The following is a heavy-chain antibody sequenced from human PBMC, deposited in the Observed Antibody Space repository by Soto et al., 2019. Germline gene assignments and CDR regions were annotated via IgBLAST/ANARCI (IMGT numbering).Heavy chain of an antibody. Sequence: SETLSLTCAVSGVSISSGNWWTWVRQSPQRGLEYIGEIFHDGTANYYPSFERRVAISVDTSKNQFSLKLTSVTAADTAVYYCARYYDSSGILTHWGQGTLVTVSS. CDR1: GVSISSGNW. V-gene: IGHV4-4*02. CDR3: ARYYDSSGILTH. CDR2: IFHDGTA. J-gene: IGHJ4*02. D-gene: IGHD3-22*01.